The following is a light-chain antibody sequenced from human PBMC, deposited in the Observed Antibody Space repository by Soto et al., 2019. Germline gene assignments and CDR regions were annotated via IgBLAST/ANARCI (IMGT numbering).Light chain of an antibody. CDR2: EVT. Sequence: QSALTQPPSASGSPGQSVTISCTGNSSDVGGYDYVSWYQQHPGKAPKLMIYEVTKRPSGVPDRFSGSKSGNTASLPVSGLQAEDEADYYCSSYAGSNNFVFGTGTKVTVL. V-gene: IGLV2-8*01. CDR3: SSYAGSNNFV. J-gene: IGLJ1*01. CDR1: SSDVGGYDY.